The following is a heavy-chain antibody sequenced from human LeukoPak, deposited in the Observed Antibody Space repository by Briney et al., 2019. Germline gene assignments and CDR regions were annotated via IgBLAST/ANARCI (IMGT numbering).Heavy chain of an antibody. D-gene: IGHD6-13*01. J-gene: IGHJ5*02. CDR2: ISYDGSNE. Sequence: GGSLRLSCAASGFTFSSYAMHWVRQAPGKGLEWVAVISYDGSNEYYADSVKGRFTISRDNSKNTLYLQMNSLRAEDTAVYYCAREGAAAGLWWFDPWGQGTLVTVSS. V-gene: IGHV3-30-3*01. CDR3: AREGAAAGLWWFDP. CDR1: GFTFSSYA.